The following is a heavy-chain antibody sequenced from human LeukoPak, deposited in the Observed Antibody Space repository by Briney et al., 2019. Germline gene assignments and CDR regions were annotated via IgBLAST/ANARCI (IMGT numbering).Heavy chain of an antibody. J-gene: IGHJ4*02. CDR1: GFTVGSNY. V-gene: IGHV3-53*01. CDR2: IYSGGTT. Sequence: GGSLRLSCAASGFTVGSNYMSWVRQAPGKGLEWVSVIYSGGTTNYADSVKGRFTISRDNSKNTLYLQMNILRAEDTAVYYCARALFYYDSSGYIDYWGQGTLVTVSS. D-gene: IGHD3-22*01. CDR3: ARALFYYDSSGYIDY.